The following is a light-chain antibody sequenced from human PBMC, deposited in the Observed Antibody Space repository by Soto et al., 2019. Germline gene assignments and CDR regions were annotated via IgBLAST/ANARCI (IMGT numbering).Light chain of an antibody. CDR3: QQSYSAPRT. J-gene: IGKJ2*01. Sequence: DIQMTQSPSSLPASVGDRVTITCRASQSITNYLSWYQQRPGKAPKLLIHAASNLQSGVPSRFSGSGSETDFSRTISSLQPEDFVTYYCQQSYSAPRTFGQGTKLEIK. V-gene: IGKV1-39*01. CDR2: AAS. CDR1: QSITNY.